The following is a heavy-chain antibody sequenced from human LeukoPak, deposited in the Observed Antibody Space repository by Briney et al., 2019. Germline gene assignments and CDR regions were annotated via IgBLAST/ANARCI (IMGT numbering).Heavy chain of an antibody. CDR3: ARDLMNYDDDNWFDP. Sequence: GGSLRLSCAASGFTFSSYAMHWVRQAPGKGLEYVSAISSNGGSTYYANSVKGRFTISRDNSKNTLCLQMGSLRAEDMAVYYCARDLMNYDDDNWFDPWGQGTLVTVSS. V-gene: IGHV3-64*01. J-gene: IGHJ5*02. D-gene: IGHD3-16*01. CDR2: ISSNGGST. CDR1: GFTFSSYA.